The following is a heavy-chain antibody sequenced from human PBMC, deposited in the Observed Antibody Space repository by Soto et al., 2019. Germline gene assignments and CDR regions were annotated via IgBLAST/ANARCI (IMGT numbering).Heavy chain of an antibody. CDR3: ARASGSGYDDAFDI. CDR1: GFTFSSYA. V-gene: IGHV3-30*04. Sequence: GGSLRLSCAASGFTFSSYAMHWVRQAPGKGLEWVAVISYDGNNKYYADSVKGRFTISRDNSKNTLYLQMNSLRAEDTAVYYCARASGSGYDDAFDIWGQGTMVTVSS. J-gene: IGHJ3*02. D-gene: IGHD5-12*01. CDR2: ISYDGNNK.